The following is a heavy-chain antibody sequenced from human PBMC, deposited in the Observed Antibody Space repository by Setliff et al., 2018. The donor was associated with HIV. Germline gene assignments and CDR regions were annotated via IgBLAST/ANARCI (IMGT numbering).Heavy chain of an antibody. Sequence: ASVKVSCKASGYTFTGYYMHWVRQAPGQGLEWMGWINPNSGGANYAQKFQGRVTMTRDTSISTAYIELSRLRSDDTAVYYCARDQDSSGGYPRGWFDPWGQGTLVTVSS. J-gene: IGHJ5*02. V-gene: IGHV1-2*02. CDR2: INPNSGGA. D-gene: IGHD6-19*01. CDR3: ARDQDSSGGYPRGWFDP. CDR1: GYTFTGYY.